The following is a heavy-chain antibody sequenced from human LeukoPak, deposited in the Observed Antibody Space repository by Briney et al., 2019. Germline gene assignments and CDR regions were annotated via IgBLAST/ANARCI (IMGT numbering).Heavy chain of an antibody. CDR3: ARGLDSRWEVVVIGVEFDY. D-gene: IGHD3-22*01. CDR2: ISYDGSNK. Sequence: GGSLRLSCAASGFTFSSYAMHWVRQAPGKGREWVAVISYDGSNKYYADSVKGRFTISRDNSKNKLYLQMNSLRAEDTAVYYCARGLDSRWEVVVIGVEFDYWGQGTLVTVSS. J-gene: IGHJ4*02. CDR1: GFTFSSYA. V-gene: IGHV3-30*04.